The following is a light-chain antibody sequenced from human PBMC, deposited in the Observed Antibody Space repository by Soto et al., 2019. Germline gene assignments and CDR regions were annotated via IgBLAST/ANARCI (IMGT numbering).Light chain of an antibody. CDR1: SSDVGRYNY. Sequence: QSALTQPPSASGSPGQSVTISCTGTSSDVGRYNYVSWYQQNPGKAPKLLIYEVSNRPSGVSDRFSGSRSGNTASLTISGLQAEDESDYYCISYTSSSTWVFGGGTQLTVL. J-gene: IGLJ3*02. CDR2: EVS. CDR3: ISYTSSSTWV. V-gene: IGLV2-14*01.